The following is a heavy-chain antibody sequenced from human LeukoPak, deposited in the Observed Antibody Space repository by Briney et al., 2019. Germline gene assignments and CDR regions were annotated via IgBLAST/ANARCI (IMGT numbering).Heavy chain of an antibody. V-gene: IGHV3-9*03. J-gene: IGHJ4*02. Sequence: GGSLRLSCAASGYTFDDYAMHWVRQAPGKGLEWVSGISWNSGSIGYADSVKGRFTISRDNAKNSLYLQMNSLRAEDMALYYCVTGSSRDWVSRFDYWGQGTLVTVSS. CDR1: GYTFDDYA. D-gene: IGHD3/OR15-3a*01. CDR2: ISWNSGSI. CDR3: VTGSSRDWVSRFDY.